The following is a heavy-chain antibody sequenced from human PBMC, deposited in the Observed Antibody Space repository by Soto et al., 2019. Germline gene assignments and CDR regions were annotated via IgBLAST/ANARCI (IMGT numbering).Heavy chain of an antibody. V-gene: IGHV2-5*02. CDR1: GFSLNTRGVG. CDR3: AYRPFAVGSGWNLDF. D-gene: IGHD6-19*01. Sequence: QITLKESGPTLVIPTQTLTLTCTFSGFSLNTRGVGVGWIRQPPGKALEWVALIHWDDEKRYSPSLRNTLTITKDTSKNQAVLIMTNMDPVDTATYYCAYRPFAVGSGWNLDFWGQGILVTVSS. CDR2: IHWDDEK. J-gene: IGHJ4*02.